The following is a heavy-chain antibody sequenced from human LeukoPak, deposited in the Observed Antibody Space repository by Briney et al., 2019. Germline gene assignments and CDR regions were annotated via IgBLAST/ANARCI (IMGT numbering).Heavy chain of an antibody. V-gene: IGHV1-2*02. CDR1: GYTFTGYY. Sequence: ASVKVSCKASGYTFTGYYMHWVRQAPGQGLEWMGWINPNSGGTNYARKFQGRVTMTRDTSISTAYMELSRLRSDDTAVYYCARDGSYGPGAFDIWGQGTMVTVSS. CDR3: ARDGSYGPGAFDI. J-gene: IGHJ3*02. CDR2: INPNSGGT. D-gene: IGHD1-26*01.